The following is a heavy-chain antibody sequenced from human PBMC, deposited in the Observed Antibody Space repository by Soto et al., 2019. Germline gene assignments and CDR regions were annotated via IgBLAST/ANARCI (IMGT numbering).Heavy chain of an antibody. CDR3: AREPRSIVATDDAFDI. D-gene: IGHD5-12*01. CDR2: IYHSGST. J-gene: IGHJ3*02. CDR1: SGSISSSNW. Sequence: QVQLQESGPGLVKPSGTLSLTCAVSSGSISSSNWWSWVRQPPGKGLEWIGEIYHSGSTNYNPSLKSRVTISVDKSKNQFSLKLGSVTAADTAVYYCAREPRSIVATDDAFDIWGQGTMVTVSS. V-gene: IGHV4-4*02.